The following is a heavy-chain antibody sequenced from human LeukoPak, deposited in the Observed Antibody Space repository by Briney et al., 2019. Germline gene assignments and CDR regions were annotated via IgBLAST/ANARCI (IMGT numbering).Heavy chain of an antibody. Sequence: ASVKVSCKASGYTFTGYYMHWVRQAPGQGLEWMGWINPNSGGTNYAQKFQGWVTMTRDTSISTAYMELSRLRSDDTAVYYCARLNYYGSGSPAYYFDYWGQGTPVTVSS. D-gene: IGHD3-10*01. CDR1: GYTFTGYY. CDR2: INPNSGGT. J-gene: IGHJ4*02. V-gene: IGHV1-2*04. CDR3: ARLNYYGSGSPAYYFDY.